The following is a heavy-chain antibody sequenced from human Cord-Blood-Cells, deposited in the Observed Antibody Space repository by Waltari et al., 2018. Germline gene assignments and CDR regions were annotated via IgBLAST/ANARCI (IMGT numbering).Heavy chain of an antibody. CDR2: IYSGCST. CDR3: ARDRGYYDFWSGYDY. V-gene: IGHV3-66*01. Sequence: EVQLVESGGGLVQPGGSLRLSCAASGFTVSSNYMSWVRQAPGKGLEWVSVIYSGCSTYYADSVKGRFTISRDKSKNTLYLQMNSLRAEDTAVYYCARDRGYYDFWSGYDYWGQGTLVTVSS. CDR1: GFTVSSNY. J-gene: IGHJ4*02. D-gene: IGHD3-3*01.